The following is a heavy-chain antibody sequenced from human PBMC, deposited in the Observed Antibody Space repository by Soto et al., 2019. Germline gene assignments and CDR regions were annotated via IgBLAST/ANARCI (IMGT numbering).Heavy chain of an antibody. V-gene: IGHV3-64*01. J-gene: IGHJ4*02. D-gene: IGHD6-19*01. CDR3: ARSGYSSGWSLFDY. Sequence: EVQLVESGGGLVQPRGSLRLSCAASGFTFSSYAMHWVRQAPGKGLEYVSAISSNGGSTYYANSVKGRFTISRDNSKNTLYLQMGSLRAEDMAVYYCARSGYSSGWSLFDYWGQGTLVTVSS. CDR2: ISSNGGST. CDR1: GFTFSSYA.